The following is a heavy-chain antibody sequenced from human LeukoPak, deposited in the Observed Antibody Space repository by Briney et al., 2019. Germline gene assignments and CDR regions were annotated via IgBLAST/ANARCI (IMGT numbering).Heavy chain of an antibody. V-gene: IGHV3-33*01. CDR2: IWYDGSNK. CDR1: GFTFSSYG. CDR3: ARPGDNDAFDI. D-gene: IGHD4-17*01. Sequence: QPGGSLRLSCAASGFTFSSYGMHWVRQAPGKGLEWVAVIWYDGSNKYYADSVKGRFTISRDNSKNTLYLQMNSLRAEDTAVYYCARPGDNDAFDIWGQGTMVTVSS. J-gene: IGHJ3*02.